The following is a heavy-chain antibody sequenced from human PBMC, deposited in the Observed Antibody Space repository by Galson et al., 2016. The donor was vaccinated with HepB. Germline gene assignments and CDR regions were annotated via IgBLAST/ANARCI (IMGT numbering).Heavy chain of an antibody. Sequence: SLRLSCAASGFTFSSYGMHWVRQAPGKGLEWVAAISYDGSNKYYRDSVKGRFTISRDNSKNTLYLQMNSLRAEDTAVYYCARDPASRYCTGGSCYALRGDVWGQGTTVTVSS. CDR2: ISYDGSNK. J-gene: IGHJ6*02. D-gene: IGHD2-15*01. V-gene: IGHV3-30*03. CDR3: ARDPASRYCTGGSCYALRGDV. CDR1: GFTFSSYG.